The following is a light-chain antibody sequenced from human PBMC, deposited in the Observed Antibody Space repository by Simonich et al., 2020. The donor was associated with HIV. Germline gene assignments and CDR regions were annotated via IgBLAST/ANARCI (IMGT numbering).Light chain of an antibody. Sequence: QLVLTQSPSASASLGASVKLTCTLSSGHRSYAIAWNQQQPEKGPRYLMKVKSDGSHSKGDGFPDRFSGSSSGAERYLTSSSLQSEDEADYYCQTWGTGIRVFGGGTKLTVL. V-gene: IGLV4-69*01. CDR2: VKSDGSH. CDR1: SGHRSYA. CDR3: QTWGTGIRV. J-gene: IGLJ3*02.